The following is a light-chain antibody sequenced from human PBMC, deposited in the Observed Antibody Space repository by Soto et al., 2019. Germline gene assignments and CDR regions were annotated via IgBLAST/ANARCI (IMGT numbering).Light chain of an antibody. V-gene: IGLV2-14*03. CDR2: DVS. Sequence: QSALTQPASVSGSPGQSITISCTGTSNDVGGYSYVSWYQQHPGKAPKFLIYDVSNRPSGVSNRFSGSKSGNTASLTISGLQAEDEAYYYCSSFSSTSALVVFGGGTKLTVL. CDR1: SNDVGGYSY. CDR3: SSFSSTSALVV. J-gene: IGLJ3*02.